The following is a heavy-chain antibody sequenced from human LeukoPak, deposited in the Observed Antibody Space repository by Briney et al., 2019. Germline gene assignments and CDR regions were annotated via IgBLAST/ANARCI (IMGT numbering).Heavy chain of an antibody. CDR2: ISSSSTYI. J-gene: IGHJ4*02. Sequence: PGGSLRLSWVASGFTLNNYSMNWVRQAPGKGLEWASSISSSSTYIYHADSVKGRFTISRDNAKNSPYLQMNSLRAEDTAVYYCARDGGIYRTIDYWGQGTLVTVSS. D-gene: IGHD1-26*01. CDR3: ARDGGIYRTIDY. CDR1: GFTLNNYS. V-gene: IGHV3-21*01.